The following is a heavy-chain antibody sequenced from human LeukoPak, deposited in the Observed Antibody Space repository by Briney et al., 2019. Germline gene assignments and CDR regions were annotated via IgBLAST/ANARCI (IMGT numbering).Heavy chain of an antibody. CDR2: IIPILGIA. D-gene: IGHD2-15*01. CDR3: ARAAYCSGGSCYSGYFDY. CDR1: GGTFNSYA. V-gene: IGHV1-69*04. J-gene: IGHJ4*02. Sequence: ASVKVSCKASGGTFNSYAISWVRQAPGQGLEWMGRIIPILGIANYAQKFQGRVTITADKSTSTAYMELSSLRSEDTAVYYCARAAYCSGGSCYSGYFDYWGQGTLVTVSS.